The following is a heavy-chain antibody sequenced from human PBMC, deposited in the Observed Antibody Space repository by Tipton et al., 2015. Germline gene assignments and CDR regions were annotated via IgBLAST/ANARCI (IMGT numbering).Heavy chain of an antibody. D-gene: IGHD6-13*01. V-gene: IGHV3-23*01. CDR1: GFTFSAYA. J-gene: IGHJ5*02. Sequence: SLRLSCAASGFTFSAYALNWVRQAPGKGLEWVSGIGGTGDNIYYADTVKGRFTISRDNSKNTVYLQMIGLRAEDTAVYYCARDNPRMGADGTFYPMGGWFDPRGQGTLVTVSS. CDR3: ARDNPRMGADGTFYPMGGWFDP. CDR2: IGGTGDNI.